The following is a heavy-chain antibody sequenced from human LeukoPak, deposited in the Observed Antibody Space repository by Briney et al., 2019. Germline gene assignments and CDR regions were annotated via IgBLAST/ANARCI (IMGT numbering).Heavy chain of an antibody. CDR2: TKPDESEK. J-gene: IGHJ4*02. CDR3: ARGARDGYNF. Sequence: GGSLRLSCAASGFSFRNYWMSWVHLAPGKGLEWVANTKPDESEKYYVDSVKGRFTISRDNGKNSLYLQMNSLRAEDTAVYYCARGARDGYNFWGQGTLVTVSS. V-gene: IGHV3-7*05. D-gene: IGHD5-24*01. CDR1: GFSFRNYW.